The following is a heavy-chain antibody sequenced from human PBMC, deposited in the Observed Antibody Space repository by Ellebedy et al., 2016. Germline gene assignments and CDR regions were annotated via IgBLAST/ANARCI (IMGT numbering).Heavy chain of an antibody. V-gene: IGHV4-59*01. CDR1: GGSISSYY. D-gene: IGHD5-24*01. Sequence: GSLRLSCTVSGGSISSYYWSWIRQPPGKGLEWIGYIYYSGSTNYNPSLKSRVTISVDTSKNQFSLKLSSVTAADTAVYYCAREVIGDGIDYWGQGTLVTVSS. CDR2: IYYSGST. CDR3: AREVIGDGIDY. J-gene: IGHJ4*02.